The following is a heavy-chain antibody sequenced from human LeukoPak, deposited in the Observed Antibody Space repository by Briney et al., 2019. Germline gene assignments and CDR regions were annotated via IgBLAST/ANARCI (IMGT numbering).Heavy chain of an antibody. V-gene: IGHV1-18*01. D-gene: IGHD4-17*01. J-gene: IGHJ6*02. CDR1: GYTFTSYG. CDR3: ARDASDYGDPPDYYYGMDV. Sequence: ASVKVSCKASGYTFTSYGISWVRQAPGQGLEWMGWISAYNGNTNYAQKLQGRVTMTTDTSTSTAYMELRSPRSDDTAVYYCARDASDYGDPPDYYYGMDVWGQGTTVTVSS. CDR2: ISAYNGNT.